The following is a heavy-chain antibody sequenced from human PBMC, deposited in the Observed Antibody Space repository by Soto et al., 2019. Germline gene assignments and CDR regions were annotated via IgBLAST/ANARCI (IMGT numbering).Heavy chain of an antibody. D-gene: IGHD2-2*01. V-gene: IGHV4-39*01. CDR3: ARRLLKGYCSSTSCPGWFDP. CDR2: IYYSGST. CDR1: GGSISSSSYY. Sequence: SETLSLTCTVSGGSISSSSYYWGWIRQPPGKGLEWIGSIYYSGSTYYNPSLKSRVTISVDTSKNQFSLKLSSVTAADTAVYYCARRLLKGYCSSTSCPGWFDPWGQGTLVTVSS. J-gene: IGHJ5*02.